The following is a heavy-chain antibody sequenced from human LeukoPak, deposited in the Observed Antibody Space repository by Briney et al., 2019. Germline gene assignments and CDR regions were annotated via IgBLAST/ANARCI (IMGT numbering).Heavy chain of an antibody. D-gene: IGHD3-22*01. CDR2: INPNSGGT. Sequence: ASVKVSCKASGYTFTGYYMHWVRQAPGQGLEWMGWINPNSGGTNYAQKFQGRVTMTRDTSISTAYMELNRLRSDDTAVYYCARLHYYDSSGSFDYWGQGTLVTVSS. J-gene: IGHJ4*02. CDR3: ARLHYYDSSGSFDY. V-gene: IGHV1-2*02. CDR1: GYTFTGYY.